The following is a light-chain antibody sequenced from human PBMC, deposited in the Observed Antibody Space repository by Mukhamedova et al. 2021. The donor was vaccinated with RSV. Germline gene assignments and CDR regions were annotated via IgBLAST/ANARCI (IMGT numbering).Light chain of an antibody. CDR1: SGHSSYA. Sequence: VKLTCTLSSGHSSYAIAWHQQQPEKGPRYLMKLNSDGSHSKGDGIPDRFSGSSSGAERYLTISSLQSEDEADYYCQTWGTGIVVF. J-gene: IGLJ2*01. CDR2: LNSDGSH. CDR3: QTWGTGIVV. V-gene: IGLV4-69*01.